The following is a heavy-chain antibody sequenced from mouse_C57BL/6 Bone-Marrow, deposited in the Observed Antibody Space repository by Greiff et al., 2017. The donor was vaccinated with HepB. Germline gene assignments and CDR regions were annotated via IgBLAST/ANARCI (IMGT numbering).Heavy chain of an antibody. Sequence: DVMLVESGGGLVKPGGSLKLSCAASGFTFSSYAMSWVRQTPEKRLEWVATISDGGSYTYYPDNVKGRFTISRDNAKNNLYLQMSHLKSEDTAMYYCARTGMIPLYYYAMDYWGQGTSVTVSS. D-gene: IGHD4-1*01. V-gene: IGHV5-4*03. CDR2: ISDGGSYT. CDR3: ARTGMIPLYYYAMDY. CDR1: GFTFSSYA. J-gene: IGHJ4*01.